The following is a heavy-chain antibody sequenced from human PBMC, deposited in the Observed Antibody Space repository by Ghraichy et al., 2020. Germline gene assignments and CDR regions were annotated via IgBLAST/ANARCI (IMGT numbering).Heavy chain of an antibody. CDR1: GFTFSSYA. D-gene: IGHD3-10*01. V-gene: IGHV3-23*01. Sequence: GGSLRLSCAASGFTFSSYAMSWVRQAPGKGLEWVSAISGSGSSTYYADSVKGRFTISRDNSKNTLYLHMNSLRAEDTAVYYCARYGSGSYYDYWGQGTLVTVSS. J-gene: IGHJ4*02. CDR3: ARYGSGSYYDY. CDR2: ISGSGSST.